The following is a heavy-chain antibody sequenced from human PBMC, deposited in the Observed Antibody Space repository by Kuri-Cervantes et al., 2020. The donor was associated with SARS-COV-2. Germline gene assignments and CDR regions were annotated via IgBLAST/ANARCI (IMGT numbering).Heavy chain of an antibody. CDR1: GFTFSDYY. CDR2: ISSSSSYT. Sequence: GESLKISRAASGFTFSDYYMSWIRQAPGKGLEWVSYISSSSSYTNYADSVKGRFTISRDNAKNSLYLQMNSLRAEDTAVYYCARRRSGYCSSTSCYENYYYYYGMDVWGQGTTVTVSS. J-gene: IGHJ6*02. V-gene: IGHV3-11*06. D-gene: IGHD2-2*01. CDR3: ARRRSGYCSSTSCYENYYYYYGMDV.